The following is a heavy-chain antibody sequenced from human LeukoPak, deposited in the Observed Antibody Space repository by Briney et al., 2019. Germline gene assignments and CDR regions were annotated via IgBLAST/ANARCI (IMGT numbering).Heavy chain of an antibody. J-gene: IGHJ5*02. D-gene: IGHD6-19*01. CDR3: ARSSGLFSVAPKFDP. V-gene: IGHV4-59*01. Sequence: SETLSLTCTVSGGSISSYYWSWIRQPPGKGLEWIGYIYYSGSTNYNPSLKSRVTISVDTSKNQFSLKLSSVTAADTAVYYCARSSGLFSVAPKFDPWGQGTLVTVSS. CDR1: GGSISSYY. CDR2: IYYSGST.